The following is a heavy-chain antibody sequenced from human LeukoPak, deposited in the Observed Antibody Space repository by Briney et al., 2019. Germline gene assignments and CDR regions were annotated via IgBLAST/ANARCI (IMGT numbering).Heavy chain of an antibody. V-gene: IGHV3-23*01. D-gene: IGHD6-13*01. CDR3: AIRLSRQLVDDAFDI. CDR2: ISGSGGST. CDR1: GFTFSTYA. J-gene: IGHJ3*02. Sequence: GGSLRLSCAASGFTFSTYAMSWVRQAPGKGLEWVSAISGSGGSTYYADSVKGRFTISRDNSKNTLYLQMNSLRAEDTAVYYCAIRLSRQLVDDAFDIWGQGTMVTVSS.